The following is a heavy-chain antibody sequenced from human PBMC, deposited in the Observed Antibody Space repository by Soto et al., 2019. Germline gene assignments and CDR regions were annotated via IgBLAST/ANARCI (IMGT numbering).Heavy chain of an antibody. Sequence: SETLSLTCAVYGGSFSGYYWSWIRQPPGKGLEWIGEINHSGSTNYNTSLKSRVTISVDTSKNQFSLKLSSVTAADTAVYYCARSLESGEAPGAFDIWGQGTMVTV. CDR2: INHSGST. CDR3: ARSLESGEAPGAFDI. CDR1: GGSFSGYY. J-gene: IGHJ3*02. V-gene: IGHV4-34*01. D-gene: IGHD1-26*01.